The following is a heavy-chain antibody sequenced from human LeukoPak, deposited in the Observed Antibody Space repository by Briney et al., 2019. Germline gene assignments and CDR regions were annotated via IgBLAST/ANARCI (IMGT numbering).Heavy chain of an antibody. J-gene: IGHJ4*02. V-gene: IGHV1-2*02. Sequence: ASVKVSCKTSGYAFFGSYIHWVRQAPGQGLEWVGWINPKTGATNYAQRFQGRVNMTRDVSVNTAFMDLSSLRSDDTAVYYCARGFSYDRSDYWGQGTLVTVSS. CDR1: GYAFFGSY. CDR3: ARGFSYDRSDY. CDR2: INPKTGAT. D-gene: IGHD5-18*01.